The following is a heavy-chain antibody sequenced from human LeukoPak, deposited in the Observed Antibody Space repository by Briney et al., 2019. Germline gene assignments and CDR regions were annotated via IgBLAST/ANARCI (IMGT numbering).Heavy chain of an antibody. CDR1: GGSISSSSYY. D-gene: IGHD1-26*01. Sequence: PSETLSLTCTVSGGSISSSSYYWGWIRQPPGKGLEWIGSIYYSGSTYYNPSLKSRVTISVDTSKNQFSLKLSSVTAADTAVYYCATTWGTYSQYAFDIWGQGTMVTVSS. CDR2: IYYSGST. V-gene: IGHV4-39*07. J-gene: IGHJ3*02. CDR3: ATTWGTYSQYAFDI.